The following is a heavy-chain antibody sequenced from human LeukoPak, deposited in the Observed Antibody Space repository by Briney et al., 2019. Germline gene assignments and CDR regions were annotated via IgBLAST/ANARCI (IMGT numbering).Heavy chain of an antibody. CDR3: ARRGYCSSTSCYRFDY. Sequence: SETLSLTCTVSGGSISSYYWSWIRQPAGKGLEWIGEINHSGSTNYNPSLKSRVTISVDTSKNQFSLKLSSVTAADTAVYYCARRGYCSSTSCYRFDYWGQGTLVTVSS. CDR1: GGSISSYY. J-gene: IGHJ4*02. D-gene: IGHD2-2*02. CDR2: INHSGST. V-gene: IGHV4-34*01.